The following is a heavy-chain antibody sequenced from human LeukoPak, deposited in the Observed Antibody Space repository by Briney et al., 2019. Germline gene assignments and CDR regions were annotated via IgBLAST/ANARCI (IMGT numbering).Heavy chain of an antibody. J-gene: IGHJ4*02. CDR2: ISSSSSYI. CDR3: AREVRYFALGDY. V-gene: IGHV3-21*01. Sequence: PGGSLRLSCAASGFTFSSYSMNWVRQAPGKGLEWVSSISSSSSYIYYADSVKGRFTISRGNAKNSLYLQMNSLRAEDTAVYYCAREVRYFALGDYWGQGTLVTVSS. CDR1: GFTFSSYS. D-gene: IGHD3-9*01.